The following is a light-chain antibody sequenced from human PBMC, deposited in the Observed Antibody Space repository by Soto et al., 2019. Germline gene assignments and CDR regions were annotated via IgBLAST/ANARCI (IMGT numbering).Light chain of an antibody. CDR2: LVS. J-gene: IGKJ1*01. V-gene: IGKV2-28*01. CDR1: QSLLHSNGYNY. CDR3: MQALHTPRT. Sequence: DIVMTQSPLSLPVTPGEPASISCRSSQSLLHSNGYNYVDWYLQKPGQSPQVLIYLVSYRASRLTDRFSGSGSGTDSTLKISRVEAEDVGVYYCMQALHTPRTFGQANKVEIK.